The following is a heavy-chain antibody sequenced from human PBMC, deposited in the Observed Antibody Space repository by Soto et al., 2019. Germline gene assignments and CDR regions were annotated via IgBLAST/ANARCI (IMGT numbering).Heavy chain of an antibody. CDR2: ISGSGAVT. CDR1: GLTFSSYA. V-gene: IGHV3-23*01. CDR3: AKDKGCTSTTCHWNAFDI. D-gene: IGHD2-2*01. J-gene: IGHJ3*02. Sequence: EVQLLESGGGWVQPGGSLRLSCAASGLTFSSYAMSWVRQAPGKGLEWVSAISGSGAVTYYADSVKGRFTISRDKSKNTLYLQMNSLRAEDTAVYYCAKDKGCTSTTCHWNAFDIWGQGTMVTVSS.